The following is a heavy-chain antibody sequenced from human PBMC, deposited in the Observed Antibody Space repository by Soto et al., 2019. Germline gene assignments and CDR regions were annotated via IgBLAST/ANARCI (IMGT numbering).Heavy chain of an antibody. CDR2: ISAYNGNT. CDR3: ARWRTVTLFYLGMDV. V-gene: IGHV1-18*01. D-gene: IGHD2-21*02. Sequence: IGGVRITPRQGLEWLGWISAYNGNTNYAQKLRGRVTMTTDTSTRTAYMERRSLRSDDTAVYFCARWRTVTLFYLGMDVWGQRTTVIVSS. J-gene: IGHJ6*02.